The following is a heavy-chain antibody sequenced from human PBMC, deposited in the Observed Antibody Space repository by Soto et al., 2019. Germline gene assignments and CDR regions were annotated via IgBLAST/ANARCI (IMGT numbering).Heavy chain of an antibody. CDR2: INDSGTT. CDR3: ARETPQNVYSHYGMTS. V-gene: IGHV4-34*01. CDR1: GGSFSGFY. J-gene: IGHJ6*02. Sequence: SETLSLTCAIYGGSFSGFYWSWIRQPPGKGLEWIGEINDSGTTNYNPSLKSRVTISADTSKTHFSLRLTSVTAADTAVYYCARETPQNVYSHYGMTSGAKGPRSPSP.